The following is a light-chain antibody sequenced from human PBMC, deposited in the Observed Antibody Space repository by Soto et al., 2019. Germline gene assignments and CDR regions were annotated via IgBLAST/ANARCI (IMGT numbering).Light chain of an antibody. J-gene: IGKJ1*01. CDR1: QSISTY. CDR3: QQSYIAPWT. Sequence: DIQMTQSPSSLSASVGDRVSITCRASQSISTYLNWYQQKPGKVPRLLTYAASSLQSGVPSRFSGSGSGTDFTLTISSLQPEDFATYYCQQSYIAPWTFGQGTKVEIK. V-gene: IGKV1-39*01. CDR2: AAS.